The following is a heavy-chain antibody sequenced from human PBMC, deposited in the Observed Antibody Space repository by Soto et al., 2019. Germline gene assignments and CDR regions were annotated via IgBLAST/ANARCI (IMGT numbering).Heavy chain of an antibody. V-gene: IGHV4-59*01. CDR1: GGSISRYY. J-gene: IGHJ5*02. Sequence: VQLQESGPGLVKPSETLSLTCTVSGGSISRYYWSWIRQPPGKGLEWIGYIYYSGSTNYNPSLKSRVTISVDTSKNQFSLKLSSVTAADTAVYYCARENAVSGDWFDPWGQGTLVTVSS. D-gene: IGHD2-8*01. CDR2: IYYSGST. CDR3: ARENAVSGDWFDP.